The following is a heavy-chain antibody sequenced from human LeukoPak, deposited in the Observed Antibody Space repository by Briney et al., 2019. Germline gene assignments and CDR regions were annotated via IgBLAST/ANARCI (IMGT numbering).Heavy chain of an antibody. Sequence: ASVKVSCKGSGYTFTSNGISWVRQAPGQGLEWMGWISAYNGNTNYAQKLQGRVTMTTDTSTSTAYMELRSLRSDDTAVYYCARTIQLWYYFDYWGQGTLVTVSS. D-gene: IGHD5-18*01. CDR3: ARTIQLWYYFDY. CDR2: ISAYNGNT. V-gene: IGHV1-18*01. J-gene: IGHJ4*02. CDR1: GYTFTSNG.